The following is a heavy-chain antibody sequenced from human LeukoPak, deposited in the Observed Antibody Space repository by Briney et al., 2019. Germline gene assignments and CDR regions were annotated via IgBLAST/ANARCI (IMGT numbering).Heavy chain of an antibody. CDR3: ARDTAVARSKRRYYYYYYGMNV. J-gene: IGHJ6*02. D-gene: IGHD6-19*01. CDR2: IWYDGSNK. V-gene: IGHV3-33*08. Sequence: GGSLRLSCAASGFTFSNYAMSWVRQAPGKGLEWVAVIWYDGSNKYYADSVKGRFTISRDNSKNTLYLQMNSLRAEDTAVYYCARDTAVARSKRRYYYYYYGMNVWGQGTTVTVSS. CDR1: GFTFSNYA.